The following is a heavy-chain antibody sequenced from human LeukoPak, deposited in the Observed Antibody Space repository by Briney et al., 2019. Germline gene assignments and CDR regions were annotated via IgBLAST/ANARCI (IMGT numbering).Heavy chain of an antibody. D-gene: IGHD3-3*01. CDR2: IIPIFGTA. CDR3: ARSDFWSGYYTGM. V-gene: IGHV1-69*05. CDR1: GGTFSSYA. J-gene: IGHJ4*02. Sequence: ASVKVSCNASGGTFSSYAISWVRQAPGQGLEWMGRIIPIFGTANYAQKFQGRFTIPTDESTTTAYMELSSLRSEDTAVYYCARSDFWSGYYTGMWGQGTLVTVSS.